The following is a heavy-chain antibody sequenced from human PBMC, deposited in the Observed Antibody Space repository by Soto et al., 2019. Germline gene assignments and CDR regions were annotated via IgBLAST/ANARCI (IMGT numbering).Heavy chain of an antibody. CDR3: ARDGQTVSFFDF. D-gene: IGHD4-17*01. V-gene: IGHV4-59*01. CDR1: GASMTSYH. CDR2: VYYNGAT. J-gene: IGHJ5*01. Sequence: QVQLQVSGPGLLRPSETLSLTCRVSGASMTSYHWTWIRQSPGKGLEWIGNVYYNGATTYNPSLRSRVAISIDTSEKQFSLKLNSLTAADSATYFCARDGQTVSFFDFWAQGALVAISS.